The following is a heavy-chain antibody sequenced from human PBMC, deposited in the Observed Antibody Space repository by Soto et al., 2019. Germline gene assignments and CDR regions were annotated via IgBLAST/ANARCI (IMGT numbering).Heavy chain of an antibody. CDR3: AKDLGGSSSWYPPPPDY. Sequence: QAPGKGLEWVAVISYDGSNKYYADSVKGRFTISRDNSKNTLYLQMNSLRAEDTAVYYCAKDLGGSSSWYPPPPDYWGQGTLVTVSS. CDR2: ISYDGSNK. V-gene: IGHV3-30*18. J-gene: IGHJ4*02. D-gene: IGHD6-13*01.